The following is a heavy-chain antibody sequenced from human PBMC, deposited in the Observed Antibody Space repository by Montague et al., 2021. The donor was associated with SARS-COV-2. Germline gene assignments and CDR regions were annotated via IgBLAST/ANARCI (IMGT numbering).Heavy chain of an antibody. CDR3: AADYGERDWFDP. Sequence: SETLSLTCTVSGGSISSIGYDWGWIRAPPGKGLEWIGSTDYSGSTYYNPSVESRVTISVDTSKNQFSQKLSSVTAADTAVYYCAADYGERDWFDPWGQGTLVTVSS. D-gene: IGHD4-17*01. V-gene: IGHV4-39*01. J-gene: IGHJ5*02. CDR2: TDYSGST. CDR1: GGSISSIGYD.